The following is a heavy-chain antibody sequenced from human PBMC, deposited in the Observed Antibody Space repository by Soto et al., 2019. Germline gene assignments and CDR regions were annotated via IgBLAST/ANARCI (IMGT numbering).Heavy chain of an antibody. V-gene: IGHV1-69*13. D-gene: IGHD3-22*01. J-gene: IGHJ4*02. CDR2: IIPIFGTA. CDR3: AREYDSSGYYQYYFDY. Sequence: SVKVSCKASGGTFRSYAISWVRQAPGQGLEWMGGIIPIFGTANYAQKFQGRVTITADESTSTAYMELSSLRSEDTAVYYCAREYDSSGYYQYYFDYWGQGTLVTVSS. CDR1: GGTFRSYA.